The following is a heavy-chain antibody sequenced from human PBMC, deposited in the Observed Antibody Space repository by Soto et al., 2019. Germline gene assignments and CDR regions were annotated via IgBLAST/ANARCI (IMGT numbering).Heavy chain of an antibody. CDR1: GYSFTSYW. CDR2: IDPSDSYT. J-gene: IGHJ5*02. V-gene: IGHV5-10-1*01. Sequence: GESLKISCKGSGYSFTSYWISWVRQMPGKGLEWMGRIDPSDSYTNYSPSFQGHVTISGDKSISTAYLQWSSLKASDTAMYYCARYGYCGYDMYNWFDPWGQGTLVTVSS. CDR3: ARYGYCGYDMYNWFDP. D-gene: IGHD5-12*01.